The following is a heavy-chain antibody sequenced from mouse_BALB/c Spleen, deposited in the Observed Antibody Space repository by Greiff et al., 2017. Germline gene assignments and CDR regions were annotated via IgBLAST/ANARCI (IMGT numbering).Heavy chain of an antibody. CDR2: INPSNGGT. J-gene: IGHJ2*01. Sequence: VQLQQSGAELVKPGASVKLSCKASGYTFTSYYMYWVKQRPGQGLEWIGEINPSNGGTNFNEKFKSKATLTVDKSSSTAYMQLSSLTSEDSAVYYCTRGHYEDYFDYWGQGTTLTVSS. D-gene: IGHD2-4*01. CDR1: GYTFTSYY. CDR3: TRGHYEDYFDY. V-gene: IGHV1S81*02.